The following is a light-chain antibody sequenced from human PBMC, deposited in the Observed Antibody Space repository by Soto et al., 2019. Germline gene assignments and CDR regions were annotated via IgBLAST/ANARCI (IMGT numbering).Light chain of an antibody. CDR2: GAS. CDR1: QSIDSNY. CDR3: QQYGTSEII. J-gene: IGKJ5*01. Sequence: EIVMTQSPGTLSLSPGEPVTLSCRASQSIDSNYLSWYQQKAGQAPRLLISGASTRATGIPARFSGSGSGTDFTLTITRLEPEDFAVFYCQQYGTSEIIFGQGTRLEIK. V-gene: IGKV3-20*01.